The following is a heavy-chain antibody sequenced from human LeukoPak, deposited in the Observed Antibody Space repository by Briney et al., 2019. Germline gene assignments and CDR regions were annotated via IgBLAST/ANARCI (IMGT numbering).Heavy chain of an antibody. D-gene: IGHD1-26*01. CDR2: IGAGGTFT. CDR3: AKDREYSGTYRPGPTRYYYGMDV. V-gene: IGHV3-23*01. Sequence: GGSLRLSCTASGFTFSSYAMNWVRQAPGKGLEWVSGIGAGGTFTYYTDSVKGRFTISRDNSKNTLYLQMNSLRAEDTAVFYCAKDREYSGTYRPGPTRYYYGMDVWGQGTTVTVS. CDR1: GFTFSSYA. J-gene: IGHJ6*02.